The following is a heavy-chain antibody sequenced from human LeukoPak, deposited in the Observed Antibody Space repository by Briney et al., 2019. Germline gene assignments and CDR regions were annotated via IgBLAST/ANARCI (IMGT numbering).Heavy chain of an antibody. J-gene: IGHJ6*02. CDR2: ISSSSSYI. V-gene: IGHV3-21*01. CDR1: GSTFSSYS. Sequence: GGSLRLSCAASGSTFSSYSMNWVRQAPGKGLEWVSSISSSSSYIYYADSVKGRFTISRDNAKNSLYLQMNSLRAEDTAVYYCARWAAYDFWSGYYYYGMDVWGQGTTVTVSS. D-gene: IGHD3-3*01. CDR3: ARWAAYDFWSGYYYYGMDV.